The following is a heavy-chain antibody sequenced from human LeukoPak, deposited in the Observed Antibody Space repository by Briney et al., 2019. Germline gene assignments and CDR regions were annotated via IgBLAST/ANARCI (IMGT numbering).Heavy chain of an antibody. CDR1: GGSISSYY. J-gene: IGHJ4*02. CDR3: ATGGRLWFGELSEG. V-gene: IGHV4-59*08. Sequence: SETLSLTCTVSGGSISSYYWSWIRQPPGKGLEWIGYIYYTGSTNYNPSPKSRVTTSVDTSKNQFSLKLSSVTAADSAVYYCATGGRLWFGELSEGWGQGTLVTVSS. CDR2: IYYTGST. D-gene: IGHD3-10*01.